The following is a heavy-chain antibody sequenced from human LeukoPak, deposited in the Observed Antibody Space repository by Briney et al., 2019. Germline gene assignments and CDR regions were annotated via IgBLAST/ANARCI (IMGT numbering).Heavy chain of an antibody. D-gene: IGHD3-16*01. CDR3: ARGSTAGGVMAKYYFDY. Sequence: SETLSLTCTVSGDSISSYYWSWIRQPPGKGLEWIGYMYYSGTTNFNPSLKSRVTISVDTSKNQFSLKLSSVTAADTAVYYCARGSTAGGVMAKYYFDYWGQGTLVTVSS. J-gene: IGHJ4*02. V-gene: IGHV4-59*01. CDR1: GDSISSYY. CDR2: MYYSGTT.